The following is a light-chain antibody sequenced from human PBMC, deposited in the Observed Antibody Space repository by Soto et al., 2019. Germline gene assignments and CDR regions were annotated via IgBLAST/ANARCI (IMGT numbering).Light chain of an antibody. CDR1: QSVSSSY. J-gene: IGKJ2*01. Sequence: EIVLTQSPGTLSLSPGERATLSCRASQSVSSSYLAWYQQKPGQAPRLLIYGASSSATSIPDRFSGSGSGTDFTLTISILEPEDFAVYFCQQYGNSPPNTFGQGTKVEIK. CDR2: GAS. V-gene: IGKV3-20*01. CDR3: QQYGNSPPNT.